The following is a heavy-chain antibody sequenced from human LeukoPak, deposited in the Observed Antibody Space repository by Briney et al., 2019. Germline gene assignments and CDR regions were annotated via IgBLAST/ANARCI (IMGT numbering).Heavy chain of an antibody. Sequence: TGGSLSLSCAASEFTFNNYAMNWVRQAPGKGLEWVSSISGSGSTTSYADSVKGRFTISRDNSKNTLSLQMNSLRVDDTAVYYCAKGYSSSYLRNAFDIWGQGTMVTVSS. J-gene: IGHJ3*02. CDR1: EFTFNNYA. CDR2: ISGSGSTT. V-gene: IGHV3-23*01. CDR3: AKGYSSSYLRNAFDI. D-gene: IGHD2-15*01.